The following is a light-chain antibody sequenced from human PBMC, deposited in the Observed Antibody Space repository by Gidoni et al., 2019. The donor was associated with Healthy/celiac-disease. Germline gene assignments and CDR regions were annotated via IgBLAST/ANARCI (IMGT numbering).Light chain of an antibody. V-gene: IGKV1-39*01. J-gene: IGKJ3*01. CDR2: AAS. CDR3: QQSYSTTPT. Sequence: DIQMTQSPSSLSASVGDRVHITCRASQSISSYLNWYQQKPGKAPKLLIYAASSLQSGVPSRFSGSGSGTDFTLTISSLQPEDFATYYCQQSYSTTPTFGPGTKVDIK. CDR1: QSISSY.